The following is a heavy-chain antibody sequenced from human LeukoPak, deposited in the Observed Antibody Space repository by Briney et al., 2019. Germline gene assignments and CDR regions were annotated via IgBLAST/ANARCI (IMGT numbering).Heavy chain of an antibody. CDR1: GYTFTSYG. CDR3: ARDRKWFGELLCLDC. V-gene: IGHV1-18*01. D-gene: IGHD3-10*01. J-gene: IGHJ4*02. Sequence: ASVKVSCKASGYTFTSYGISWVRQAPGQGLEWMGWISAYNGNTNYAQKLQGRVTMTTDTSTSTAYMELRSLRSDDTAVYYCARDRKWFGELLCLDCWGQGTLVTVSS. CDR2: ISAYNGNT.